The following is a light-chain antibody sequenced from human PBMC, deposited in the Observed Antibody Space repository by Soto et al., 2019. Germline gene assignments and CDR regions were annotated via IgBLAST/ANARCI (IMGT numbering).Light chain of an antibody. CDR3: QQYGSSGT. V-gene: IGKV4-1*01. CDR1: QSVLYSSTNKNY. CDR2: GAS. Sequence: DIVMTQSLESLAVSLGERATINCKSSQSVLYSSTNKNYLAWYQQKPGQAPRLLIYGASNRATGIPDRFSGSGSGTDFALTISRLEPEDFAVYYCQQYGSSGTFGQGTTVDIK. J-gene: IGKJ1*01.